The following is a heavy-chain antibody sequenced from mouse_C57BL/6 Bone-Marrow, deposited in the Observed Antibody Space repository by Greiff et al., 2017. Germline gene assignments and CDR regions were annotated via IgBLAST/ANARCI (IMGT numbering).Heavy chain of an antibody. D-gene: IGHD2-2*01. V-gene: IGHV1-81*01. CDR1: GYTFTSYG. Sequence: VKLLESGAELARPGASVKLSCKASGYTFTSYGISWVKQRTGQGLEWIGEIYPRSGNTYYNEKFKGKATLTADKSSSTAYMELRSLTSEDSAVYFCAREGGYDGAWFAYWGQGTLVTVSA. CDR3: AREGGYDGAWFAY. CDR2: IYPRSGNT. J-gene: IGHJ3*01.